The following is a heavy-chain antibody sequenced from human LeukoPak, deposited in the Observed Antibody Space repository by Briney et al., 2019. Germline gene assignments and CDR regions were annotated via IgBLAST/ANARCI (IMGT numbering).Heavy chain of an antibody. V-gene: IGHV4-59*08. CDR3: ARHVSGSYSFDY. CDR1: GGSISSYY. CDR2: IYYSGST. Sequence: PSETLSLTCTVSGGSISSYYWSWIRQPPGKGLEWIGYIYYSGSTNYNPFLKSRVTISVDTSKNQFSLKLSSVTAADTAVYYCARHVSGSYSFDYWGQGTLVTVSS. J-gene: IGHJ4*02. D-gene: IGHD1-26*01.